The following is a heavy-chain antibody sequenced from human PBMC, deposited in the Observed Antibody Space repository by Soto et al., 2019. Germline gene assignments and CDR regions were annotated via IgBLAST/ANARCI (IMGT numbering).Heavy chain of an antibody. CDR1: GXAVSSGSYY. CDR3: ARDIRGYRRALDY. D-gene: IGHD5-12*01. V-gene: IGHV4-61*01. J-gene: IGHJ4*02. Sequence: XTLSLPCKVSGXAVSSGSYYWTWVRQPPGKGLEWIGNIYCSGTTNYNPSLQNRVTISIDTSKNQYSLKLTSVTSAYAALYYCARDIRGYRRALDYWGQGTQGTVSS. CDR2: IYCSGTT.